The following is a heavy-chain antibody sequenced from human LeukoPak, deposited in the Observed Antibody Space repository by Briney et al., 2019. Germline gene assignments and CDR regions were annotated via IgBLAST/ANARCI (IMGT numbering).Heavy chain of an antibody. CDR1: GFTFSSYA. Sequence: DPGGSLRLSCAASGFTFSSYAMSWVRQAPGKGLEWVSAISGSGGSTYYADSVKGRFTISRDNSKNTLYLQMNSLRAEDTAVYYCAKILGYCSGGSCRRGYSYAYFDYWGQGTLVTVSS. V-gene: IGHV3-23*01. CDR3: AKILGYCSGGSCRRGYSYAYFDY. J-gene: IGHJ4*02. D-gene: IGHD2-15*01. CDR2: ISGSGGST.